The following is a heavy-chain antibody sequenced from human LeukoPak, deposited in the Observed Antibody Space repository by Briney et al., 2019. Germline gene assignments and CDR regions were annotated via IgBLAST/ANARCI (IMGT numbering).Heavy chain of an antibody. Sequence: ASVKVSCKASGYTFTGYYMHWVRQAPGQGLGWMGWINPNSGGTNYAQKLQGRVTMTRDTSISTAYIELSRLRSDDTAVYYCARTESSGYYDDAFDIWGQGTMVTVSS. J-gene: IGHJ3*02. D-gene: IGHD3-22*01. V-gene: IGHV1-2*02. CDR2: INPNSGGT. CDR3: ARTESSGYYDDAFDI. CDR1: GYTFTGYY.